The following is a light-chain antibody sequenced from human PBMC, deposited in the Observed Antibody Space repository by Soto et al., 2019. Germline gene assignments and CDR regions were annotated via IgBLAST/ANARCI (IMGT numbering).Light chain of an antibody. V-gene: IGLV2-8*01. J-gene: IGLJ2*01. Sequence: QSALTQPPSASGSPGQSVSISCTGTSSDIGAYNFVSWYQQHPGKAPRLMIYGVSKRPSGVPDRFSGSKSGNTASLTVSGLQAEDEADYYCSSYAGSNNYVVFGXGTKLTVL. CDR1: SSDIGAYNF. CDR2: GVS. CDR3: SSYAGSNNYVV.